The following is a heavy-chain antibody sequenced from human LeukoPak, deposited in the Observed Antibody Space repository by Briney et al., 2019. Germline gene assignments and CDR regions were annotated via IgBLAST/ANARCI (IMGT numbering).Heavy chain of an antibody. D-gene: IGHD4-17*01. Sequence: SETLSLTCTVSGGSISSYYWSWIRQPPGKELEWIGYIYTSGSTNYNPSPKSRVTISVDTSKNQFSLKLSSVTAADTAVYYCATRDYGDEIDAFDIWGQGTMVTVSS. CDR1: GGSISSYY. CDR3: ATRDYGDEIDAFDI. V-gene: IGHV4-4*09. J-gene: IGHJ3*02. CDR2: IYTSGST.